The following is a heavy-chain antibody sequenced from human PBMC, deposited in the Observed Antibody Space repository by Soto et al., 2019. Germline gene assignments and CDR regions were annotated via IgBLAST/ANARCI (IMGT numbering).Heavy chain of an antibody. CDR1: GYTFTSYA. Sequence: QVQLVQSGAEVKKPGASVKVSCKASGYTFTSYAMHWVRQAPGQRLEWMGWINAGNGNTKYSQKFQGRVTITRDTSASTAYMELSSLRSEDTAVYYCARDKSSSTSCYMGYYFDYWGQGTLVTVSS. J-gene: IGHJ4*02. V-gene: IGHV1-3*01. D-gene: IGHD2-2*02. CDR2: INAGNGNT. CDR3: ARDKSSSTSCYMGYYFDY.